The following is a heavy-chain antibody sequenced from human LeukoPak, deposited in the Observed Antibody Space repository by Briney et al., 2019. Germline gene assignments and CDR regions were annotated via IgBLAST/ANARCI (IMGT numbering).Heavy chain of an antibody. CDR1: GFSFYSSS. D-gene: IGHD1-1*01. CDR2: IDSSASTI. CDR3: ARDIRTVLGY. J-gene: IGHJ4*02. Sequence: GGSLRLSCAASGFSFYSSSMSWVRQAPGKGLEWVSYIDSSASTIYYADSVRGRFTISRDNADNSLYLQMNSLRDEDTAVYYCARDIRTVLGYWGQGTLVTVSS. V-gene: IGHV3-48*02.